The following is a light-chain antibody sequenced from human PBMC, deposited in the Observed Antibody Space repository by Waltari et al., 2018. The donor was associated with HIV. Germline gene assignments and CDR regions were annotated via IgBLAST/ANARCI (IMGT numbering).Light chain of an antibody. CDR1: NSNIGADYD. CDR2: GNP. V-gene: IGLV1-40*01. J-gene: IGLJ1*01. CDR3: QSYDNSLSGTYV. Sequence: QSVLTQPPSLSGIPGQRLTISCTGSNSNIGADYDVHWYQHLPGTAPKVLIYGNPNRPSGVPDRFSGSKSGASASLVITGLQAEDEADYYCQSYDNSLSGTYVFGGGTKVNVL.